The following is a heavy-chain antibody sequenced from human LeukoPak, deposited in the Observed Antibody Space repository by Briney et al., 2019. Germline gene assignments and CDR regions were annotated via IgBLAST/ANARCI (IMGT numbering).Heavy chain of an antibody. Sequence: GGSLRLACAASGFIFRSYWMSWVRQAPGKGLEWVANIKEDGSEKYYVDSVKGRFTISRDNAENSLYLQMNSLRAEDTAVYYCARAQRFRAPKYAFDIWGQGTMVTVSS. CDR2: IKEDGSEK. CDR3: ARAQRFRAPKYAFDI. J-gene: IGHJ3*02. D-gene: IGHD3-3*01. V-gene: IGHV3-7*01. CDR1: GFIFRSYW.